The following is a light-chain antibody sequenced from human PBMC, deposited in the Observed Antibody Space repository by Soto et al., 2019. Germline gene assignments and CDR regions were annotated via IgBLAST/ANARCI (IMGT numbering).Light chain of an antibody. Sequence: DIQMTQSPSSLSASVEDTVTVTCRASQSVSGWLAWYQQKPGEAPKLLIYDASALPRGVPSRFSGSGSGTKFTLTIASLQPDDFETYYCQQYENFSGTFGPGTKVDIK. J-gene: IGKJ1*01. V-gene: IGKV1-5*01. CDR1: QSVSGW. CDR3: QQYENFSGT. CDR2: DAS.